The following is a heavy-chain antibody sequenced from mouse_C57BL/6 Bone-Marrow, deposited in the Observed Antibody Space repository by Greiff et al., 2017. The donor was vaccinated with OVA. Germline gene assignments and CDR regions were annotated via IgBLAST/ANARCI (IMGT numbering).Heavy chain of an antibody. Sequence: VQLQQSGAELARPGASVKLSCKASGYTFTSYGISWVKQRTGQGLEWIGVIYPRSGNTYYNEKFKGKATLTADKSSSTAYMELRSLTSEDSAVYFCARWDSSGPSMDYWGQGTSVTVSS. D-gene: IGHD3-2*02. CDR3: ARWDSSGPSMDY. CDR2: IYPRSGNT. J-gene: IGHJ4*01. CDR1: GYTFTSYG. V-gene: IGHV1-81*01.